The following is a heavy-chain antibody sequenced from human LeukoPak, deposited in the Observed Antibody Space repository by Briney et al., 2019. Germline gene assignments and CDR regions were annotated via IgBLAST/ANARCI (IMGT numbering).Heavy chain of an antibody. V-gene: IGHV4-39*07. Sequence: SETLSLTCTVSGGSISSSSYYWGWIRQPPGKGLEWIGSIYYSGSTYYNPSLKSRVTISVDMSKNQFSLKLSSVTAADTAVYYCARDAEYSYDSSNSSYFDYWGQGTLVTVSS. CDR3: ARDAEYSYDSSNSSYFDY. CDR2: IYYSGST. D-gene: IGHD3-22*01. J-gene: IGHJ4*02. CDR1: GGSISSSSYY.